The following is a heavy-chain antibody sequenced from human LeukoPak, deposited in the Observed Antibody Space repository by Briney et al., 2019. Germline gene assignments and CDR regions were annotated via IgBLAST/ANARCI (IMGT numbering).Heavy chain of an antibody. V-gene: IGHV3-23*01. CDR1: GFTFSSYA. D-gene: IGHD3-10*01. CDR3: AKDFPGGHYGMDV. CDR2: ISGSGSST. J-gene: IGHJ6*02. Sequence: GGSLRLSCAASGFTFSSYAMSWVRQAPGKGLEWVSAISGSGSSTYYADSVKGRFTISRHNSKNTLYLQMNSLRAEDTAVYYCAKDFPGGHYGMDVWGQGTTVTVSS.